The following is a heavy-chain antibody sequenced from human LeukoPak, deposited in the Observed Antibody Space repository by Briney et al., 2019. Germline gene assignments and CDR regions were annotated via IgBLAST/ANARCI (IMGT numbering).Heavy chain of an antibody. V-gene: IGHV3-23*01. D-gene: IGHD2-15*01. CDR2: ISGSGGNT. CDR3: AKQRSEVVVAATNY. CDR1: GFTFSSYA. Sequence: PGGSLRLSCAASGFTFSSYAMSWVRQAPGKGLEWVSAISGSGGNTYYADSVKGRFTISRDSSQNTLYLQMNSLRAEDTAVYYCAKQRSEVVVAATNYWGQGTLVTVSS. J-gene: IGHJ4*02.